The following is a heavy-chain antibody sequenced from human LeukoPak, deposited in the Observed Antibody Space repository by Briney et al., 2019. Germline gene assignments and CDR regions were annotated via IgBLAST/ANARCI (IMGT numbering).Heavy chain of an antibody. J-gene: IGHJ3*02. CDR2: INSAGST. Sequence: GGSLRLSCAASGFTVSSNYMSWVRQAPGKGLEWVSSINSAGSTNYADSVRGRFTISRDNSKNTLYLQMNSLRVEDTAVYYCARPGAPDAFDIWGRGTMVTVSS. CDR1: GFTVSSNY. D-gene: IGHD1-26*01. CDR3: ARPGAPDAFDI. V-gene: IGHV3-53*01.